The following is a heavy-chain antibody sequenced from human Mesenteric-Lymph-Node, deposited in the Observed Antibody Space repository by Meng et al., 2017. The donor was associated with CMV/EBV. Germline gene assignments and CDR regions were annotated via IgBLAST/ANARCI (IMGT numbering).Heavy chain of an antibody. CDR3: ARGGWEDNLVEPAPRFNWFDP. CDR2: IIPMFDTT. Sequence: SVQVSCKASAGTSSSYAISWVRQAPGQGLEWMGGIIPMFDTTNYAQKFQGRVTITTDESTSTAYMELSSLKSEDTAVYYCARGGWEDNLVEPAPRFNWFDPWGQGTLVTVSS. J-gene: IGHJ5*02. D-gene: IGHD1-14*01. CDR1: AGTSSSYA. V-gene: IGHV1-69*05.